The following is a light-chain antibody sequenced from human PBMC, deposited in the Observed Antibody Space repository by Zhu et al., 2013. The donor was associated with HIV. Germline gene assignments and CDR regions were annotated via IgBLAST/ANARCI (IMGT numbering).Light chain of an antibody. J-gene: IGKJ4*01. CDR2: DAS. CDR1: QNIGNS. CDR3: QQRSDLPLT. Sequence: EIVLTQSPATLSLSPGERATLSCRSSQNIGNSLAWYQQKPGQAPRLVIYDASKRATDIPVRFSASGSGTDFTLTISRLETEDFAVYYCQQRSDLPLTFGGGTKVEIK. V-gene: IGKV3-11*01.